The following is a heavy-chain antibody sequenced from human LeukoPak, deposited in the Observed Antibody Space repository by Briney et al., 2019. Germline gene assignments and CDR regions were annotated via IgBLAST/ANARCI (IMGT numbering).Heavy chain of an antibody. J-gene: IGHJ5*02. Sequence: SETLSLTCSVSGGSISSSYWSWIRQPPGKGLERNGYIFYTGITNYNPSLKSRVTIALDTSKNQFSRKLNSVTAADMAVYYCARDGAHGTGNSCYGLFDRWGQGTLVTVSS. CDR1: GGSISSSY. V-gene: IGHV4-59*01. CDR3: ARDGAHGTGNSCYGLFDR. CDR2: IFYTGIT. D-gene: IGHD2-15*01.